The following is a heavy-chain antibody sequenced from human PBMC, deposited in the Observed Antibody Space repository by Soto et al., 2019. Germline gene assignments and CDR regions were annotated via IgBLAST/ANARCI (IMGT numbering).Heavy chain of an antibody. D-gene: IGHD2-8*01. J-gene: IGHJ6*02. Sequence: EVQLVESGGGLVQPGGSLRLSCAASGFTFSSYSMNWVRQAPGKGLEWVSYISSSSSTIYYADSVKGRFTISRDNAKNLLYLQMNSLRDEDTAVYYCARGAYCTNGVCYNYYGMDVWGQGTTVTVSS. CDR3: ARGAYCTNGVCYNYYGMDV. CDR2: ISSSSSTI. CDR1: GFTFSSYS. V-gene: IGHV3-48*02.